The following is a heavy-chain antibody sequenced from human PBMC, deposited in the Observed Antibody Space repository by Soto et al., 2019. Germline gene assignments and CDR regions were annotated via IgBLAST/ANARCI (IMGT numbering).Heavy chain of an antibody. CDR1: GGTFSSYA. CDR3: ASRYYYDSSGYYGGYYFDY. V-gene: IGHV1-69*13. CDR2: IIPIFGTA. D-gene: IGHD3-22*01. J-gene: IGHJ4*02. Sequence: SVKVSCKASGGTFSSYAISWVRQAPGQGLEWMGGIIPIFGTANYAQKFQGRVTITADESTSTAYMELSSLRSEDTAVYYCASRYYYDSSGYYGGYYFDYWGQGTLVTVSS.